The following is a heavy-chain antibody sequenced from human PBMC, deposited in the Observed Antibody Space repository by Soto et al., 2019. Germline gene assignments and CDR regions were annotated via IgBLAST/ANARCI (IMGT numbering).Heavy chain of an antibody. Sequence: QVQLVQSGAEVKKPGASVKVSCKASGYTFTSYGISWVRQAPGQGLEWMGWISAYNGNTNYAQKLQGRVTMTTDASTSTADLELRSLRSDDTAVYYCARTVAGTQSNWFDPWGQGTLVTVSS. CDR3: ARTVAGTQSNWFDP. V-gene: IGHV1-18*01. D-gene: IGHD6-19*01. J-gene: IGHJ5*02. CDR1: GYTFTSYG. CDR2: ISAYNGNT.